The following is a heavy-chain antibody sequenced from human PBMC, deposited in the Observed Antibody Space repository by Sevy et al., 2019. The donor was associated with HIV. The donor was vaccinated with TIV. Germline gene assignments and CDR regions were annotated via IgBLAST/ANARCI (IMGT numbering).Heavy chain of an antibody. Sequence: GGSLRLSCAASGFTFSSYAMSWVRQAPGKGLEWVSAISGSGGSTYYADSVKGRFTISRDNSKNTLYLQRNSLRAEDTAVYYCAKLALAGPTTNSWFDPWGQGTLVTVSS. CDR3: AKLALAGPTTNSWFDP. V-gene: IGHV3-23*01. CDR2: ISGSGGST. D-gene: IGHD4-17*01. J-gene: IGHJ5*02. CDR1: GFTFSSYA.